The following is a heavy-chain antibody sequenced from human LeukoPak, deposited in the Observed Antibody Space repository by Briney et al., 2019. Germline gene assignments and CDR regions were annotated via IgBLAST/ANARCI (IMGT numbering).Heavy chain of an antibody. CDR1: GFKFSTYG. CDR3: ARDRSWGSQFHFDY. D-gene: IGHD7-27*01. J-gene: IGHJ4*02. V-gene: IGHV3-33*01. Sequence: GGPLRLSCAASGFKFSTYGIHWVRQAPGKGLEWVGIIWYDGSNKIYSESVKGRFAISRDNSKNTLYLQMNSLRAEDTAVYYCARDRSWGSQFHFDYWGQGTLVTVSS. CDR2: IWYDGSNK.